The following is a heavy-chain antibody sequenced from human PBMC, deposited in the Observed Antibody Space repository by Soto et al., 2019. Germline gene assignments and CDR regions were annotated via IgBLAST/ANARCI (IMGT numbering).Heavy chain of an antibody. CDR1: GGSFSGYY. V-gene: IGHV4-34*01. CDR2: INHSGST. Sequence: SQTLSLTCAVYGGSFSGYYWSWIRQPPGKGLEWIGEINHSGSTNYNPSLKSRVTISVDTSKNQFSLKLSSVTAADTAVYYCARGPDCSGGSCYPYYFDYWGQGTLVTVSS. D-gene: IGHD2-15*01. CDR3: ARGPDCSGGSCYPYYFDY. J-gene: IGHJ4*02.